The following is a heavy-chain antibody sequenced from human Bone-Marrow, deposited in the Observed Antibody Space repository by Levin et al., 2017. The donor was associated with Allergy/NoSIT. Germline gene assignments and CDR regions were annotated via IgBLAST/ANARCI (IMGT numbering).Heavy chain of an antibody. D-gene: IGHD3-22*01. CDR1: GDSISSTNW. CDR3: ARANYDDKLGPLDF. J-gene: IGHJ4*02. Sequence: PSETLSLTCRVSGDSISSTNWWTWVRQPPGKGLEWIGEIYHSGSTNYIPSLKSRVIISLDKSKNQFSLNLSSVTAADTAIYYCARANYDDKLGPLDFWGQGTLVTVSS. CDR2: IYHSGST. V-gene: IGHV4-4*02.